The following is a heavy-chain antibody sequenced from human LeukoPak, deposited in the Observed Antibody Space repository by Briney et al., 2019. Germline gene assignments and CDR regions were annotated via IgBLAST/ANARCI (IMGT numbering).Heavy chain of an antibody. CDR2: ISGSGGST. J-gene: IGHJ4*02. Sequence: GGSLRLSCAASGFTFSSYAMSWVRQAPGKGLEWVSAISGSGGSTYYADSVKGRFTISRDNSKNTLYLQMNSLRAEDTAVYYCAKVLSPWGYSSSEPYDYWGQGTLVTVSS. CDR3: AKVLSPWGYSSSEPYDY. CDR1: GFTFSSYA. V-gene: IGHV3-23*01. D-gene: IGHD6-6*01.